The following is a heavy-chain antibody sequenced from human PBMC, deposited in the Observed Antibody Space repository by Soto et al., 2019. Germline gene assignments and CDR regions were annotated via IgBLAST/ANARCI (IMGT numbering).Heavy chain of an antibody. CDR1: GFIFSGSA. V-gene: IGHV3-73*01. CDR2: IKSKANNYAT. Sequence: PGGSLRLSCAASGFIFSGSAMHWVRQASGKGLEWIGRIKSKANNYATAYAASVKGRFTISRDDSKNTAYLQMNSLKTEDTAVYYCTRHDQSVAVNRRFDYWGQGILVTVSS. D-gene: IGHD6-19*01. J-gene: IGHJ4*02. CDR3: TRHDQSVAVNRRFDY.